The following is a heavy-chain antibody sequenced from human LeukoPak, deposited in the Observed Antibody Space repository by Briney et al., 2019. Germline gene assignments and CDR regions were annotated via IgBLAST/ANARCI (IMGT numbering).Heavy chain of an antibody. CDR3: ARELLWFGERTYYFDY. J-gene: IGHJ4*02. CDR2: IIPIFGTA. Sequence: GASVKVSCKVSGYTLTELSMHWVRQAPGQGLEWMGGIIPIFGTANYAQKFQGRVTITADESTSTAYMELSSLRSEDTAVYYCARELLWFGERTYYFDYWGQGTLVTVSS. CDR1: GYTLTELS. D-gene: IGHD3-10*01. V-gene: IGHV1-69*13.